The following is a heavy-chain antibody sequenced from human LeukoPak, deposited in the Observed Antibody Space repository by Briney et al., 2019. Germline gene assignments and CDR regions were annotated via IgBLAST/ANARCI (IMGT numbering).Heavy chain of an antibody. CDR3: VRAGYYDSSGYSPNDFQH. J-gene: IGHJ1*01. Sequence: PSQTLSLTCTVSGGSISSGGYYWSWIRQHPGKGLEWIGYIYYSGSTYYNPSLKSRVTISVDTSKNQFSLKLSSVTAADTAVYYCVRAGYYDSSGYSPNDFQHWGQGTLVTVSS. V-gene: IGHV4-31*03. D-gene: IGHD3-22*01. CDR2: IYYSGST. CDR1: GGSISSGGYY.